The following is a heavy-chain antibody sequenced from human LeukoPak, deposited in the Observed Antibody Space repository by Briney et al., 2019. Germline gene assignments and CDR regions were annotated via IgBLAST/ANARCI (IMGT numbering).Heavy chain of an antibody. V-gene: IGHV4-61*01. J-gene: IGHJ4*02. CDR3: AREVSSGWSLRGYYFDY. CDR1: GGSVSSGSYY. Sequence: PSETLSLTCTVSGGSVSSGSYYWSWIWQPPGKGLEWIGYIYYSGSTNYNPSLKSRVTISVDTSKNQFSLKLSSVTAADTAVYYCAREVSSGWSLRGYYFDYWGQGTLVTVSS. CDR2: IYYSGST. D-gene: IGHD6-19*01.